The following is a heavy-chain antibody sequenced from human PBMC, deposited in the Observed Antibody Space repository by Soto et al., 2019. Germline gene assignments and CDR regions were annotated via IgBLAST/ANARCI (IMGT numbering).Heavy chain of an antibody. CDR2: IYYSGST. V-gene: IGHV4-59*08. Sequence: SETLSLTCTVSGGSISSYYWSWIRQPPGKGLEWIGYIYYSGSTNYNPSLKSRVTISVDTSKNQFPLKLSSVTAADTAVYYCTRLWGYTNNQVVPLDYWGQGTLVTVSS. CDR3: TRLWGYTNNQVVPLDY. CDR1: GGSISSYY. D-gene: IGHD6-13*01. J-gene: IGHJ4*02.